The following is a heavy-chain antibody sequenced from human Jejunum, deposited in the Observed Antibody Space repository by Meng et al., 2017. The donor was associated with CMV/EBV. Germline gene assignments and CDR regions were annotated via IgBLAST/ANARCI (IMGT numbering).Heavy chain of an antibody. J-gene: IGHJ5*02. CDR3: ARAAARPSDRFDH. Sequence: HITLKESGPTLVKPTQTLTPTGSFSAFSLSTSGVGVGWSRQPPGKALECLEIIYGDDEKRYSQSLESRLTVTKDTSKNQVVLTMTNMGPVDTATYYCARAAARPSDRFDHGGQGPRGTVGS. CDR2: IYGDDEK. CDR1: AFSLSTSGVG. V-gene: IGHV2-5*02. D-gene: IGHD6-6*01.